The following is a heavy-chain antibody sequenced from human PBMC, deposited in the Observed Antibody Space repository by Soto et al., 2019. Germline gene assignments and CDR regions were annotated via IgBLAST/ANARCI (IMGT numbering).Heavy chain of an antibody. Sequence: GGSLRLSCAASGFTFSSYAMHWVRQAPGKGLEWVAVISYDGSNKYYADSVKGRFTISRDNSKNTLYLQMNSLRAEDTAVYYCARENRVSSRYYYYGMDVWGQGTTVTVSS. CDR2: ISYDGSNK. D-gene: IGHD3-10*01. J-gene: IGHJ6*02. CDR1: GFTFSSYA. V-gene: IGHV3-30-3*01. CDR3: ARENRVSSRYYYYGMDV.